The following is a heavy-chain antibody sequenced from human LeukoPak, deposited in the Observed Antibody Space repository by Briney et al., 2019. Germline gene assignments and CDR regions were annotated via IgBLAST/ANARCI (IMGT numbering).Heavy chain of an antibody. Sequence: GGPLRLSCAASGFTFSSDSVNWVRQGPGKGLEWVSSINSSSSYIYYSDSVKGRFTISRDNATNSLYLQMNSLRDEDTAVYYCAREKAVDGLEGIDYWGQGTLVTVSS. CDR2: INSSSSYI. CDR1: GFTFSSDS. V-gene: IGHV3-21*01. D-gene: IGHD6-19*01. J-gene: IGHJ4*02. CDR3: AREKAVDGLEGIDY.